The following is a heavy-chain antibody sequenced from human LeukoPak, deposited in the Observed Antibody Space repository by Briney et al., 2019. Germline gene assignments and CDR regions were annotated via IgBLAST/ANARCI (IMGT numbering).Heavy chain of an antibody. CDR2: IYYSGTT. D-gene: IGHD3-10*01. V-gene: IGHV4-59*01. Sequence: PSETLSLTCTVSGVSISPYYWSWIRQPPGKGLEWIGYIYYSGTTSYNPSLKTRVTISIDTSKNQFSLKLSSVTAADTAVYYCARVLRPMASQYYFDYWGQGTLVTVSS. CDR1: GVSISPYY. J-gene: IGHJ4*02. CDR3: ARVLRPMASQYYFDY.